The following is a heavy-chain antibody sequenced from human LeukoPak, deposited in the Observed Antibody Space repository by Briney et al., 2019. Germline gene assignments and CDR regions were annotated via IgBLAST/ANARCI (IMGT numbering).Heavy chain of an antibody. D-gene: IGHD1-1*01. Sequence: GGSLRLSCAASGFTFSSYWMHWVRQVPGKGLVWVSHIDSDGSGTTYADSVKGRFPISRDNARNTLYLQMNSLRDEDTAVYYCARDSPRTGPWGQGTLVTASS. J-gene: IGHJ5*02. CDR3: ARDSPRTGP. V-gene: IGHV3-74*01. CDR1: GFTFSSYW. CDR2: IDSDGSGT.